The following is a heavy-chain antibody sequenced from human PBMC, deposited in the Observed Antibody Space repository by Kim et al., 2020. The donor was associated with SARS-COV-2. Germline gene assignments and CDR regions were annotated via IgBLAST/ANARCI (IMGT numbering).Heavy chain of an antibody. CDR1: GYTFTSYA. D-gene: IGHD4-17*01. V-gene: IGHV1-3*01. Sequence: ASVKVSCKASGYTFTSYAMHWVRQAPGQRLEWMGWINAGNGNTKYSQKFEGRVTITRDTSASTAYMELSSLRSEDTAVYYCARAGYGDYESLDYWGQGTLVTVSS. CDR2: INAGNGNT. J-gene: IGHJ4*02. CDR3: ARAGYGDYESLDY.